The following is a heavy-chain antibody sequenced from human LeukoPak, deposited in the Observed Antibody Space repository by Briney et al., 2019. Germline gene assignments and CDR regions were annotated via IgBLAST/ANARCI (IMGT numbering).Heavy chain of an antibody. CDR3: VRGGIQVSGIDEIDY. CDR1: GFTFRSYD. Sequence: PGGSLRLSRAASGFTFRSYDMHWVRQVTGKGLEWVSAVGISGDTYYAGSVKGRFTISRENAKNSLYLQMNSLTAGDTAVYYCVRGGIQVSGIDEIDYWGQGTLVTVSS. D-gene: IGHD6-19*01. CDR2: VGISGDT. V-gene: IGHV3-13*01. J-gene: IGHJ4*02.